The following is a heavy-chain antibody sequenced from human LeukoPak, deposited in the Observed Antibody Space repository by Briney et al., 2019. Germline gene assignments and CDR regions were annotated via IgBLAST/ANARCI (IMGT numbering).Heavy chain of an antibody. J-gene: IGHJ4*02. CDR2: ISDSGGST. V-gene: IGHV3-64*04. Sequence: PGGSLRLSCSASAFPFSSYAMHWVRQAPGKGLEYVSSISDSGGSTYYADSVKGRFTISRDNAKNSLYLQMNSLRAEDTAVYYCARDSPTTVAFEYWGQGTLVTVSS. D-gene: IGHD4-23*01. CDR1: AFPFSSYA. CDR3: ARDSPTTVAFEY.